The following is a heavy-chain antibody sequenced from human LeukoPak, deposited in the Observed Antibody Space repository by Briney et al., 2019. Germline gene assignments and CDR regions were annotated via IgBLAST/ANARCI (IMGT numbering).Heavy chain of an antibody. J-gene: IGHJ4*02. D-gene: IGHD6-13*01. CDR1: GYTFTGYY. CDR3: ARSPGQQLVHYFDY. V-gene: IGHV1-2*02. Sequence: ASVKVSRKASGYTFTGYYMHWVRQAPGQGLEWMGWINPNSGGTNYAQKFQGRVTMTRDTSISTAYMELSRLRSDDTAVYYCARSPGQQLVHYFDYWGQGTLVTVSS. CDR2: INPNSGGT.